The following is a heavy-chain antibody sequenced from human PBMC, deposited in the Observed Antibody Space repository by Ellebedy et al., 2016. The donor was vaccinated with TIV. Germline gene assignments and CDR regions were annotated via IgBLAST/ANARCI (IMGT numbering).Heavy chain of an antibody. CDR2: IFDTGST. CDR1: GDSMSRSSYY. CDR3: ARSLMIFSFDKCYFDF. J-gene: IGHJ2*01. Sequence: SETLSLTCTVSGDSMSRSSYYWGWIRQSPGKGLEWIGSIFDTGSTYYNPSLQSRVIISVDTSKNQFSLKLSSVTAADTAVYYCARSLMIFSFDKCYFDFWGRGTLVTVSS. V-gene: IGHV4-39*01. D-gene: IGHD3/OR15-3a*01.